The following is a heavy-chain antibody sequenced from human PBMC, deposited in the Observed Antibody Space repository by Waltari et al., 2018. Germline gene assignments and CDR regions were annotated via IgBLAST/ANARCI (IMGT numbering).Heavy chain of an antibody. Sequence: EVQLVESGGGLVQPGRSLRLSCAASGFTFADYAMHWVPQAPGKGLEWVSGISWNSGSIGYADSVKGRFTISRDNAKNSLYLQMNSLRAEDTALYYCAKDTSPRNYYYYGMDVWGQGTTVTVSS. CDR1: GFTFADYA. CDR2: ISWNSGSI. CDR3: AKDTSPRNYYYYGMDV. V-gene: IGHV3-9*01. J-gene: IGHJ6*02.